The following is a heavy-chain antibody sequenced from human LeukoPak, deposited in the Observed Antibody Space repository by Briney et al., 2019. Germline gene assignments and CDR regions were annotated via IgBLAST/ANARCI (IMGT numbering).Heavy chain of an antibody. D-gene: IGHD3-22*01. J-gene: IGHJ4*02. CDR3: AREGYYDRSGYYYAIDY. CDR1: GFTFSSYE. V-gene: IGHV3-48*03. CDR2: ISSSSSGI. Sequence: GGSLRLSCVASGFTFSSYEMNWVRQAPGKGLEWVSYISSSSSGIYYADSVKGRFTISRDNAKNSLYLQMNSLRAEDTAVYYCAREGYYDRSGYYYAIDYWGQGTLVTVSS.